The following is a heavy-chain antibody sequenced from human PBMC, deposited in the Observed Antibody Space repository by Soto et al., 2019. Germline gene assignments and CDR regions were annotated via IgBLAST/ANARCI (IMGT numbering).Heavy chain of an antibody. J-gene: IGHJ4*02. CDR2: ISGSGGST. D-gene: IGHD2-15*01. V-gene: IGHV3-23*01. Sequence: GGSVRHSCAACGFAFSSDAMSWVSQAPGKGPEWVSAISGSGGSTYYVDSVKGRFTICRDHSNKTLYVEMNSLRAEATALYYCASEGSPLYWGQGTLVTVSS. CDR3: ASEGSPLY. CDR1: GFAFSSDA.